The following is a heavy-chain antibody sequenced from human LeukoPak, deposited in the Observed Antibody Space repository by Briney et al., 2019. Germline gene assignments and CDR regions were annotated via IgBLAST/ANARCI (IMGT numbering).Heavy chain of an antibody. Sequence: GASVKVSCKASGYTFTDYYMHWVRQAPGQGLEWMGWINPNSGGTNYAQKFQGRVTMTRDTSISTAYMELSRLRSDDTAVYYCARALGYCSGGSCPNWFDPWGQGTLVTVSS. D-gene: IGHD2-15*01. V-gene: IGHV1-2*02. CDR1: GYTFTDYY. CDR2: INPNSGGT. CDR3: ARALGYCSGGSCPNWFDP. J-gene: IGHJ5*02.